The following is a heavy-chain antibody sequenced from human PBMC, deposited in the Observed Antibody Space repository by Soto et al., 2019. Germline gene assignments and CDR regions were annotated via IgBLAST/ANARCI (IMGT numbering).Heavy chain of an antibody. Sequence: PGGSLRLSCAASGFTFGTYAMSWVRQAPGKGLEWVSGISGSGVSTYYTDSVKGRFTISRDNSKNTLYLQMNSLRADDTAVYYCAKDRSVDTRDWPDPWGQGTLVTVSS. J-gene: IGHJ5*02. CDR2: ISGSGVST. V-gene: IGHV3-23*01. D-gene: IGHD5-18*01. CDR3: AKDRSVDTRDWPDP. CDR1: GFTFGTYA.